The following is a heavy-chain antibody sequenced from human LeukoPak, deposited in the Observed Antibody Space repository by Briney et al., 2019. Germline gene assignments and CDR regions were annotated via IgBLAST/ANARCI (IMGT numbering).Heavy chain of an antibody. D-gene: IGHD2-2*01. CDR3: ARAFVVAPAAMPY. CDR2: INAGNGNT. V-gene: IGHV1-3*01. J-gene: IGHJ4*02. Sequence: ASVKVSCKASGYTFTSYAMHWVRQAPGQRLEWMGWINAGNGNTKYSQKFQGRVTITRDTSASTAYMELSSLRSEDTAVYYCARAFVVAPAAMPYWGQGTLVTVSS. CDR1: GYTFTSYA.